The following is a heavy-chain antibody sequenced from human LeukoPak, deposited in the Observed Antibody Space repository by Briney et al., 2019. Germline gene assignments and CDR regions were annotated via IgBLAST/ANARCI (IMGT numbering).Heavy chain of an antibody. J-gene: IGHJ4*02. CDR3: ARDHWQTPSYFDY. Sequence: ASVKVSCKASGCRFINYDISWVRQAPGQGLEWMGWISVYNANTNYAQKLQGRVTMTTDASTSTAYMELRSLRSVDTAVYYCARDHWQTPSYFDYWGQGTLVTVSS. V-gene: IGHV1-18*01. CDR1: GCRFINYD. CDR2: ISVYNANT. D-gene: IGHD1-1*01.